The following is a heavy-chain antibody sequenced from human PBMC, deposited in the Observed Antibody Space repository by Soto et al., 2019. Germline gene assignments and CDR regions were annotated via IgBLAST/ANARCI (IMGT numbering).Heavy chain of an antibody. Sequence: EVQLVESGGGLVQPGGSLRLSCAASGFTFSSYWMHGVLHAPGTGLVCVSRINSDGSSTRYADSVKGRFTISRDNAKNTLYLQMNSLRAEDTAVYYCARDPTYYYDSSGYYDYWGQGTLVTVSS. CDR2: INSDGSST. CDR3: ARDPTYYYDSSGYYDY. J-gene: IGHJ4*02. D-gene: IGHD3-22*01. V-gene: IGHV3-74*01. CDR1: GFTFSSYW.